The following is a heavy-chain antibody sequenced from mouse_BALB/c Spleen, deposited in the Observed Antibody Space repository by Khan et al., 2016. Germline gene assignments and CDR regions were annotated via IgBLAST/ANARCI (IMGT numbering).Heavy chain of an antibody. J-gene: IGHJ4*01. V-gene: IGHV3-2*02. CDR1: GFSITSDYA. Sequence: EVQLQESGPGLVKPSQSLSLSCTVTGFSITSDYAWYWLRQLPGNRLEWMGYISYSGSTSYNSSLTSRSPITSDTSKNQIFLQFNFVTSEDTATYYCARSDYDDKDAMDYWGQGTSVTVSS. CDR2: ISYSGST. CDR3: ARSDYDDKDAMDY. D-gene: IGHD2-4*01.